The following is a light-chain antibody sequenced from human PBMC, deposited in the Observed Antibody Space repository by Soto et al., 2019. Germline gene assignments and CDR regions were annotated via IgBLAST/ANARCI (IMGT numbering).Light chain of an antibody. CDR3: QQFNNWPVT. CDR1: QSVSGRY. V-gene: IGKV3-15*01. J-gene: IGKJ3*01. CDR2: DAS. Sequence: EIVLTQSPGTLSLSPGERATLSCRASQSVSGRYLAWYQQKPGQAPRLLIYDASTLQSGVPSRFSGTASGTDFTLTINSLQPEDFATYYCQQFNNWPVTFGPGTKVDIK.